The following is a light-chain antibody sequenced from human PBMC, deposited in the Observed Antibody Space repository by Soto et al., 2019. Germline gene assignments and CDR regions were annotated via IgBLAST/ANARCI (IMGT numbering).Light chain of an antibody. V-gene: IGKV1-9*01. CDR2: AAS. J-gene: IGKJ4*02. CDR1: QDTSRS. Sequence: DIQMTQSPSSLSASVGDRVTITCRASQDTSRSLGWYQQKPGKAPKLLIYAASTLHSGVPSRFSGSGSGTEFTLTISSLQPEDFATYYCQQLYTYPLTFGGGTKVDIK. CDR3: QQLYTYPLT.